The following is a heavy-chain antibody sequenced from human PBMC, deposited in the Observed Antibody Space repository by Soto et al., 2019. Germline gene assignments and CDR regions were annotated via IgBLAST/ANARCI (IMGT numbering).Heavy chain of an antibody. D-gene: IGHD3-22*01. CDR3: ARDLGYYDSSGTVY. CDR2: IIPIFGTA. V-gene: IGHV1-69*13. CDR1: GGTFSSYA. Sequence: ASVKVSCKASGGTFSSYAISWVRQAPGQGLEWMGGIIPIFGTANYAQKFQGRVTITADESTSTAYMELSSLRSEDTAVYYCARDLGYYDSSGTVYWGQGTLVTVSS. J-gene: IGHJ4*02.